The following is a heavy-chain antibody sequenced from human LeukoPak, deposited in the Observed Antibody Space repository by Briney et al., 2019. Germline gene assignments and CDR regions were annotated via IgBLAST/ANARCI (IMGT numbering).Heavy chain of an antibody. V-gene: IGHV3-15*01. CDR2: ITSKPEGGTT. CDR1: GFTFSNAW. J-gene: IGHJ6*02. Sequence: GRSLRLSCAASGFTFSNAWMSWVRQAPGKGLEWVGRITSKPEGGTTDCAAPVKDRFIISRDDSRSTLYLQMNSLKTEDTAVYYCTTVDRVVSPSQFYGMDVWGQGTTVTVSS. CDR3: TTVDRVVSPSQFYGMDV.